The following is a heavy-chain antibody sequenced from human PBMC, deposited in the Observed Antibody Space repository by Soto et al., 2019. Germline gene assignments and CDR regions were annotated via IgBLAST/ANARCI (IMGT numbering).Heavy chain of an antibody. V-gene: IGHV3-33*01. CDR1: GFTFNAYG. D-gene: IGHD6-13*01. CDR3: ARDFAAADPDHFDY. J-gene: IGHJ4*02. Sequence: QVQLVESGGGVVQPGRSLRLSCFASGFTFNAYGMHWVRQAPGKGLEWVALIGYDGIGKFYAESVKGRFTISRDNSKDTVYLQLNSLRADDTAVYYCARDFAAADPDHFDYWGQGTLVTVSS. CDR2: IGYDGIGK.